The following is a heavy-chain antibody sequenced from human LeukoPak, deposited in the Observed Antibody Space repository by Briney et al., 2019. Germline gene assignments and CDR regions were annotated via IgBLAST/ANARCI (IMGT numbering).Heavy chain of an antibody. Sequence: GGSLRLSCSASGFIFSNFYMSWIRHTPGTGLEWVANINQDGSVKTYVDSVRGRFTISRDNAKSSVYLQMNSLRAENTAVYYCARVRSSSPGYYYYYYMDVWGKGTTVTVSS. CDR2: INQDGSVK. V-gene: IGHV3-7*01. CDR3: ARVRSSSPGYYYYYYMDV. CDR1: GFIFSNFY. D-gene: IGHD6-13*01. J-gene: IGHJ6*03.